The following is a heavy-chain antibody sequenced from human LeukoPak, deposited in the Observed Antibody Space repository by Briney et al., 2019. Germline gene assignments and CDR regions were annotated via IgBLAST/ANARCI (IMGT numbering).Heavy chain of an antibody. CDR1: GFTCDDYA. V-gene: IGHV3-9*01. D-gene: IGHD3-22*01. CDR2: ISCNSGSI. J-gene: IGHJ4*02. Sequence: SLRISSAAAGFTCDDYAMHWVRQAPGGGLEWVLGISCNSGSIGYADSVKGRFTISRDNAKNSLYLQMNSLRAEDTALYYCAKVDYYDSSGLRTYFDYWGQGTLVTVSS. CDR3: AKVDYYDSSGLRTYFDY.